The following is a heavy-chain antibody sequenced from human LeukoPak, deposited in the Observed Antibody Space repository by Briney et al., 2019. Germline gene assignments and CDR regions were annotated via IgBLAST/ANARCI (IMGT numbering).Heavy chain of an antibody. CDR1: GGSISSGDYY. CDR3: ARAPYYYDSSGYYYPPYYFDY. D-gene: IGHD3-22*01. V-gene: IGHV4-30-4*08. Sequence: SETLSPTCTVSGGSISSGDYYWSWIRQPPGKGLEWIGYIYYSGSTYYNPSLKSRVTISVDTSKNQFSLKLSSVTAADTAVYYCARAPYYYDSSGYYYPPYYFDYWGQGTLVTVSS. CDR2: IYYSGST. J-gene: IGHJ4*02.